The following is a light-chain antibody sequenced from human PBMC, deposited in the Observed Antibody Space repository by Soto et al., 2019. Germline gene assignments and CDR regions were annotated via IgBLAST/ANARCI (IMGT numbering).Light chain of an antibody. CDR1: QDISDD. Sequence: IQMTQSPSSLSASVGDRVTITCRASQDISDDVGWYQQTPGKAPKLLISGASRLQSGVPSRFSGSGSGAAFTLTITSLRPEDSATYYCQQYNSYSVTFGQGTKVDIK. CDR3: QQYNSYSVT. J-gene: IGKJ1*01. CDR2: GAS. V-gene: IGKV1-17*01.